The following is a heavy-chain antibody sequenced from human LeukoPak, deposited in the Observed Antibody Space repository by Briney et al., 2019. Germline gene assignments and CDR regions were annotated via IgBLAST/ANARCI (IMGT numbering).Heavy chain of an antibody. V-gene: IGHV3-33*01. Sequence: GGSLRLSCAASGFTFSSYGMHWVRQAPGKGLEWVAVIWYDGSNKYYADYVKGRFTISRDNSKNTLYLQMNSLRAEDTAVYYCARAPYDFWSGYNYYYMDVWGKGTTVTVSS. D-gene: IGHD3-3*01. CDR1: GFTFSSYG. J-gene: IGHJ6*03. CDR2: IWYDGSNK. CDR3: ARAPYDFWSGYNYYYMDV.